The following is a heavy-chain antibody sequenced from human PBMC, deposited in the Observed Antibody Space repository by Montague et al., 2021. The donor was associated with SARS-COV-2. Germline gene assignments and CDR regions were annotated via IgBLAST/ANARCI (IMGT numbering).Heavy chain of an antibody. D-gene: IGHD1-26*01. CDR2: VYFTEST. CDR3: ARAQNTCFIAYCVNYFEV. Sequence: SETLSLTCYGLVSCNPGADRKSTRQNPRNPFDSYAYVYFTESTKYNPSLKTRVTLSLDTPKKHCSLKLKSVTAADTAVYYCARAQNTCFIAYCVNYFEVWGLGALVTVSS. V-gene: IGHV4-61*03. CDR1: SCNPGAD. J-gene: IGHJ4*02.